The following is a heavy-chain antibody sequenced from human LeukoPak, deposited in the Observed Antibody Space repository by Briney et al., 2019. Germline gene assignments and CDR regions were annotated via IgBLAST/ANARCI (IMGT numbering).Heavy chain of an antibody. CDR1: GGSFSGYY. Sequence: PSETLSLTCAVYGGSFSGYYWSWIRQPPGKGLEWIGEVNHSGSTNYNPSLKSRVTISVDTSKNQFSLKLSSVTAADTALYYCATLYCSSSRCYTGDNWFDPWGQGSLVTVSS. D-gene: IGHD2-2*02. V-gene: IGHV4-34*01. J-gene: IGHJ5*02. CDR2: VNHSGST. CDR3: ATLYCSSSRCYTGDNWFDP.